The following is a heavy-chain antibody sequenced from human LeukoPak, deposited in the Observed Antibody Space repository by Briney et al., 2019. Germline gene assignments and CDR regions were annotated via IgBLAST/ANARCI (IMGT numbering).Heavy chain of an antibody. CDR3: ARDRYNWNDGRRSVFDY. D-gene: IGHD1-1*01. J-gene: IGHJ4*02. CDR2: ISYDGGNR. Sequence: PGGSLRLSCAASGFTFSSYAMHWVRQAPGKGLEWVAVISYDGGNRYYADSVKGRFTISRDNFKNTLYLQMNSLRGEDTAVYYCARDRYNWNDGRRSVFDYWGQGTLVTVSS. V-gene: IGHV3-30-3*01. CDR1: GFTFSSYA.